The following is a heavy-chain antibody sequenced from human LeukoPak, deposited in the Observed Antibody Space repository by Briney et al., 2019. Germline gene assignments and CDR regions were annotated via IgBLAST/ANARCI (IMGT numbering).Heavy chain of an antibody. J-gene: IGHJ6*02. CDR3: ARGHYGMDV. V-gene: IGHV3-7*04. CDR2: IKPDGSEK. Sequence: GRSLRLSCAAAGFTFSNYWMTWVRQAPGKGLEWVATIKPDGSEKYYVDSVRGRFTVSRDKTKKSLDLQMNSLRAEDTAEYYCARGHYGMDVWGPGATVTVSS. CDR1: GFTFSNYW.